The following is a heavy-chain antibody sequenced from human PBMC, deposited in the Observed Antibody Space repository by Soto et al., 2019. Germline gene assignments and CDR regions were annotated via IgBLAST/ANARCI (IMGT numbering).Heavy chain of an antibody. V-gene: IGHV1-3*01. D-gene: IGHD6-13*01. CDR3: ARARAIAAGGITWSDP. CDR2: INGGDGNI. Sequence: ASVKLSCRDSGYTLNKYAMHWVRHAPGQRLEWMGWINGGDGNIKYSQKFQGRVTITRDTTASTAYIELSSLGSEETAVYYCARARAIAAGGITWSDPWGQGTLVTVPS. CDR1: GYTLNKYA. J-gene: IGHJ5*02.